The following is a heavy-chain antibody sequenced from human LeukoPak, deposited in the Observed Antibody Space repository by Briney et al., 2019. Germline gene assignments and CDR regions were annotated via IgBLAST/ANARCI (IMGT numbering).Heavy chain of an antibody. J-gene: IGHJ4*02. CDR2: IIPIFGTA. Sequence: GASVKVSCKASGGTFSSYAISWARQAPGQGLGWMGGIIPIFGTANYAQKFQGRVTITADESTSTAYMELSSLRSEDTAVYYCARAGIAVAGSGFDYWGQGTLVTVSS. D-gene: IGHD6-19*01. V-gene: IGHV1-69*13. CDR1: GGTFSSYA. CDR3: ARAGIAVAGSGFDY.